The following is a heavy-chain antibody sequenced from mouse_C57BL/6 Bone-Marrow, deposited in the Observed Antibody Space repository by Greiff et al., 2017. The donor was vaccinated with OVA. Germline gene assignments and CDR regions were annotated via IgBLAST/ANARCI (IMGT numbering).Heavy chain of an antibody. V-gene: IGHV5-6*03. CDR3: ARPDY. CDR1: GFTFSSYG. J-gene: IGHJ2*01. CDR2: ISSGGSYT. Sequence: EVKLVESGGGLVKPGGSLKLSCAASGFTFSSYGMSWVRQTPDKRLEWVATISSGGSYTYYPDSVKGRFTISRDNAKNTLYLQMSSLKSEDTAMYYCARPDYWGQGTTLTVSS.